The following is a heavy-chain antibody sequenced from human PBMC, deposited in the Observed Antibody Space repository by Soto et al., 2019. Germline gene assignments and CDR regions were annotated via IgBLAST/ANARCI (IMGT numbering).Heavy chain of an antibody. D-gene: IGHD3-22*01. Sequence: LSLTCTVSGGSISSYYWSWIRQPPGNELEWIAYIYYSGSTNYNPSLKSRVTISVDTSKNQFSLKLTSVTAADTAVYYCARGRRYYYDNTGPYYFEHWGQGTLVTVSS. CDR2: IYYSGST. V-gene: IGHV4-59*01. J-gene: IGHJ4*02. CDR3: ARGRRYYYDNTGPYYFEH. CDR1: GGSISSYY.